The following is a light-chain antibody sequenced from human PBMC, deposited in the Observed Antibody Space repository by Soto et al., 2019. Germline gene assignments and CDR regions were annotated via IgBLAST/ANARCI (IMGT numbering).Light chain of an antibody. CDR1: SSDVGGYNY. CDR3: CSYAGSYTWI. J-gene: IGLJ2*01. Sequence: QSVLTQPRSVSGSPGQSVTISCTGTSSDVGGYNYVSWHQQHPAKAPKLMIYDVSKRPSGVPDRFSGSKSGNTASLTISGLQAEDEADYYCCSYAGSYTWIFGGGTKVTVL. CDR2: DVS. V-gene: IGLV2-11*01.